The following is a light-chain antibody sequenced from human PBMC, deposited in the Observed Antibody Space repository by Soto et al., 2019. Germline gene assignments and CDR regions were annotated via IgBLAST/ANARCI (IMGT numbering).Light chain of an antibody. Sequence: QSALTQPPSVSGSPGQSVTISCTGTSSDVGSYNRVSWYQQPPGTAPKLMIYDVSNRPSGVPDRFSGSKSGNTASLTVSGLQAEDEADYYCSSYAGSNNYVFGTGTKLTVL. J-gene: IGLJ1*01. CDR3: SSYAGSNNYV. CDR1: SSDVGSYNR. CDR2: DVS. V-gene: IGLV2-18*02.